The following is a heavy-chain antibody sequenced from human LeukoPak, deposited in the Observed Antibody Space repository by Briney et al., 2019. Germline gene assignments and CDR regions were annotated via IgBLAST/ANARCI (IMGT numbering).Heavy chain of an antibody. CDR3: ARDNDFFDY. CDR1: GGSINTYY. V-gene: IGHV4-4*07. J-gene: IGHJ4*02. CDR2: IHSSGST. Sequence: SETLSLTCSVSGGSINTYYWSCIRQPAGKELEWIGRIHSSGSTHYNPSLKSRVTMSLDTSKNQFSLKLTSVTAADTAVYYCARDNDFFDYWGQGTLVTVSS.